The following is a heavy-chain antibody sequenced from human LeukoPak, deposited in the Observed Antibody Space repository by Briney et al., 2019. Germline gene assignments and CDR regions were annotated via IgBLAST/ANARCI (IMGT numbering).Heavy chain of an antibody. CDR2: INPNSGGT. D-gene: IGHD1-26*01. Sequence: ASVKVSCKASGYTFTGYYMHWVRQAPGQGLEWMGWINPNSGGTNYAQKFQGRVTMTRDTSISTAYMELSRLRSDDTAVYYCARVGVGATTPSDVRGQGTLVTVSS. J-gene: IGHJ4*02. CDR3: ARVGVGATTPSDV. V-gene: IGHV1-2*02. CDR1: GYTFTGYY.